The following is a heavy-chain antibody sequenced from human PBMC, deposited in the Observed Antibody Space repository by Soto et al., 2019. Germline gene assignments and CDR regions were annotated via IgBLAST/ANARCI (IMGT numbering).Heavy chain of an antibody. CDR3: ARAPNQWLGNYYYYGMDV. Sequence: QVQLVQSGAEVKKPGSSVKVSCKASGGTFSSYAISWVRQAPGQGLEWMGGIIPIFGTANYAQKFQGRVTITADESTSTAYMELSSLRSEDTAVYYCARAPNQWLGNYYYYGMDVWGQGTTVTVSS. CDR2: IIPIFGTA. J-gene: IGHJ6*02. CDR1: GGTFSSYA. V-gene: IGHV1-69*12. D-gene: IGHD6-19*01.